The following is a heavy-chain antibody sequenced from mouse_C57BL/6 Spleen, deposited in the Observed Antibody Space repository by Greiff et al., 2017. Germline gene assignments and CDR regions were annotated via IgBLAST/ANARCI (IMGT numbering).Heavy chain of an antibody. V-gene: IGHV1-61*01. D-gene: IGHD4-1*01. J-gene: IGHJ1*03. CDR1: GYTFTSYW. CDR3: ARGETGWYFDV. CDR2: IYPSDSET. Sequence: QVQLQQSGAELVRPGSSVKLSCKASGYTFTSYWMDWVKQRPGQGLEWIGNIYPSDSETHYNQKFKDKATLTVDKSSSTAYMQLSSLTSEDSAVYYCARGETGWYFDVWGTGTTVTVSS.